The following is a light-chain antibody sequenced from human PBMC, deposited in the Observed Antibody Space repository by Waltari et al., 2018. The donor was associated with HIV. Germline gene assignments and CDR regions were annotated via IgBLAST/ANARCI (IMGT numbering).Light chain of an antibody. Sequence: QSVLTQPPSASGTPGQRVTISCSGSSSNIGSNTVNWYQQLPGTAPKLRIYSKNQRPSGVPDRFSGSKSGTSASLAISGLQSEDEADYYCAAWDDSLNGPVFGGGTKLTVL. CDR1: SSNIGSNT. CDR2: SKN. V-gene: IGLV1-44*01. CDR3: AAWDDSLNGPV. J-gene: IGLJ2*01.